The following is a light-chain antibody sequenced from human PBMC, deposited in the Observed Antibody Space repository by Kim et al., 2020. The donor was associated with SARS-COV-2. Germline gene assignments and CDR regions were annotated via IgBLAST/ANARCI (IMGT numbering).Light chain of an antibody. CDR3: QQYNSYMYT. Sequence: ASVGDRVTITCRASQSISSWLAWYQQKPGKAPKLLIYDASSLESGVPSRFSGSGSGTEFTLTISSLQPDDFATYYCQQYNSYMYTFGQGTKLEI. CDR2: DAS. V-gene: IGKV1-5*01. CDR1: QSISSW. J-gene: IGKJ2*01.